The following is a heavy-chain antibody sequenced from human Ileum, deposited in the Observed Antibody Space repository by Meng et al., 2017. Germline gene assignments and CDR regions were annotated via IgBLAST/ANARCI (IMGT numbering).Heavy chain of an antibody. V-gene: IGHV4-4*02. CDR3: ASLRYNWNYSADY. J-gene: IGHJ4*02. CDR1: GGSISSSNW. D-gene: IGHD1-7*01. CDR2: IYHSGSN. Sequence: VQLPESGPGLVKPSGTLSLTCAVSGGSISSSNWWSWVRQPPGKGLEWIGEIYHSGSNNYNPSLKSRVTISVDKSKNQFSLKLSSVTAADTAVYYCASLRYNWNYSADYWGQGTLVTVSS.